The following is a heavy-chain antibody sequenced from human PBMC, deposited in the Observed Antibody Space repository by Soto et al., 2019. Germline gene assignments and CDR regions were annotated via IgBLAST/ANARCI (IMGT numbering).Heavy chain of an antibody. D-gene: IGHD3-10*01. CDR2: IYPGDSDT. J-gene: IGHJ6*02. Sequence: PGESLKISCKGSGYSFTSYWIGWVRQMPGKGLEWMGIIYPGDSDTRYSPSFQGQVTISADKSISTAYLQWSSLKASDTAMYYCGGQPGGGGSGSYYNYGMDVWGQGTTVTVSS. CDR3: GGQPGGGGSGSYYNYGMDV. CDR1: GYSFTSYW. V-gene: IGHV5-51*01.